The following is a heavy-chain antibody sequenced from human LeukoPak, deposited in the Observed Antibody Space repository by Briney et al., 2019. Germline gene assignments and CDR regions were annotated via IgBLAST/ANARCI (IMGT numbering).Heavy chain of an antibody. D-gene: IGHD2-2*01. Sequence: GGLRLSCAASGFTFSSSWMSWVRQAPGRGLEWVANIQQDGSDKYYVDSVKGRFTISRDNSKNTLYLQMNSLRAEDTAVYYCARESPQLSSFDYWGQGTLVTVSS. CDR2: IQQDGSDK. CDR3: ARESPQLSSFDY. V-gene: IGHV3-7*01. CDR1: GFTFSSSW. J-gene: IGHJ4*02.